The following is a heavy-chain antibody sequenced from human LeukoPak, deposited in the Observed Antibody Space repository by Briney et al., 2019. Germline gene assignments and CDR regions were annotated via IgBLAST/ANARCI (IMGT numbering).Heavy chain of an antibody. V-gene: IGHV1-69*13. CDR3: ARGEVRQDYYYYYMDV. J-gene: IGHJ6*03. CDR2: IIPIFGTA. D-gene: IGHD1-26*01. CDR1: GGTFISYA. Sequence: GASVKVSCKASGGTFISYAISWVRQAPGQGLEWMGGIIPIFGTANYEQKFQGRVTITADESKSTAYMELSSLRSEDTAVYYCARGEVRQDYYYYYMDVWGKGTTVTVSS.